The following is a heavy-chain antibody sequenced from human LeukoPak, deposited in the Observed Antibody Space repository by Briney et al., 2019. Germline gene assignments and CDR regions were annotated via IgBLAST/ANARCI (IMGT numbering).Heavy chain of an antibody. D-gene: IGHD5-18*01. CDR2: ITRSGDTI. V-gene: IGHV3-48*03. CDR1: GFTFSSYE. Sequence: GGSLRLSCAASGFTFSSYEMNWVRQAPGKGLEWVSYITRSGDTIYYADSVKGRFTISRDNAKNSLYLQMNSLRAEDTAVYYCARDRSGYTFDDWGQGTLVTVSS. CDR3: ARDRSGYTFDD. J-gene: IGHJ4*02.